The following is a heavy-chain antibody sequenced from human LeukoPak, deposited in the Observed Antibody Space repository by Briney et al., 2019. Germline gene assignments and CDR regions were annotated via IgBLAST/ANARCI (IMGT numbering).Heavy chain of an antibody. Sequence: GGSLRLSCAASGFTFSSYSMNWVRQAPGKGLEWVSSTSSSSSYIYYADSVKGRFTISRDNAKNSLYLQMNSLRAEDTAVYYCARARGIFGVLGVVDVWGQGTTVTVSS. D-gene: IGHD3-3*01. J-gene: IGHJ6*02. CDR2: TSSSSSYI. CDR1: GFTFSSYS. V-gene: IGHV3-21*01. CDR3: ARARGIFGVLGVVDV.